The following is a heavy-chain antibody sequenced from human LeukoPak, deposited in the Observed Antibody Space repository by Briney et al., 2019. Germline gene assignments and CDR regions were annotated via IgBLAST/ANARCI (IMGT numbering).Heavy chain of an antibody. D-gene: IGHD3-10*01. Sequence: ASVKVSCKASGYTFTGYYMHWVRQAPGQGLEWMGWINPNSGGTNYAQKFQGRVTMTSDTSISTAYMELSRLRSEDTAVYYCARDSLYYYGSGSYYSRYYMDVWGKGTTVTVSS. CDR3: ARDSLYYYGSGSYYSRYYMDV. J-gene: IGHJ6*03. V-gene: IGHV1-2*02. CDR1: GYTFTGYY. CDR2: INPNSGGT.